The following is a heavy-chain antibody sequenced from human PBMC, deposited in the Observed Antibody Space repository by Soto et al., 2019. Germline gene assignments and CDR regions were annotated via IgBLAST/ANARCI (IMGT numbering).Heavy chain of an antibody. D-gene: IGHD5-12*01. J-gene: IGHJ4*02. V-gene: IGHV3-21*01. CDR3: ARDGARRYSGYVPIGY. CDR1: GFTFSSYS. Sequence: EVQLVESGGGLVKPGGSLRLSCAASGFTFSSYSMNWVRQAPGKGLEWVSSISSSSSYIYYADSVKGRFTISRDNAKNSLYLQMNSLRAEDTAVYYCARDGARRYSGYVPIGYWGQGTLVTVSS. CDR2: ISSSSSYI.